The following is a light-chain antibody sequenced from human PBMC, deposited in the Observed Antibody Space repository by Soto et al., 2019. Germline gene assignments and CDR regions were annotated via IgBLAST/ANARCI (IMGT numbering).Light chain of an antibody. CDR2: GAS. Sequence: EIVITQSAATLSLSRGERATLSCRASQSVSSNLAWYQQKPGQAPRLLIYGASTRATVIPARFSGSGSRTDFTLTISSLEPQDFAVYYCQQRSNWPFTFGPGTKVDI. CDR1: QSVSSN. J-gene: IGKJ3*01. CDR3: QQRSNWPFT. V-gene: IGKV3-11*01.